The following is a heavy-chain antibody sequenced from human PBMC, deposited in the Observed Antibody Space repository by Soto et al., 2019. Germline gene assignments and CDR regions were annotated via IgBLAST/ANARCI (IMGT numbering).Heavy chain of an antibody. J-gene: IGHJ6*02. D-gene: IGHD3-10*01. V-gene: IGHV3-33*01. Sequence: GRSLRLSWAASGCTFSNYGMHRVRQAQGKGLEWVAVIWYDGSNKYYADSVKGRFTISRDNSKNTLYLQMNSLRAEDTAVYYCARDRVWFGELSGHDYYYGMDVWGQGTTVTV. CDR3: ARDRVWFGELSGHDYYYGMDV. CDR2: IWYDGSNK. CDR1: GCTFSNYG.